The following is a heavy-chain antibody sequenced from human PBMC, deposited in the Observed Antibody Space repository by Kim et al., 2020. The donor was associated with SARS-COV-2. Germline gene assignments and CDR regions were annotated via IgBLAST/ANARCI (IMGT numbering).Heavy chain of an antibody. CDR3: ASHSVYSSSWYNPRKPNYFDY. V-gene: IGHV4-31*03. Sequence: SETLSLTCTVSGGSISSGGYYWSWIRQHPGKGLEWIGYIYYSGSTYYNPSLKSRVTISVDTSKNQFSLKLSSVTAADTAVYYCASHSVYSSSWYNPRKPNYFDYWGQGTLVTVSS. CDR2: IYYSGST. D-gene: IGHD6-13*01. J-gene: IGHJ4*02. CDR1: GGSISSGGYY.